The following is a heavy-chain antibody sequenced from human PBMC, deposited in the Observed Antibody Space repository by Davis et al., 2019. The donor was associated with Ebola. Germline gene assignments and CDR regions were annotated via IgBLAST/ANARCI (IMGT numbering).Heavy chain of an antibody. CDR2: ISGSGGST. J-gene: IGHJ4*02. V-gene: IGHV3-23*01. D-gene: IGHD3-3*01. Sequence: GESLKISRAASGFTFSSYAMSWVRQAPGKGLEWVSAISGSGGSTYYADSVKGRFTISRDNAKNSLYLQMNSLRAEDTAVYYCARDRESYDFWSGYFDYWGQGTLVTVSS. CDR1: GFTFSSYA. CDR3: ARDRESYDFWSGYFDY.